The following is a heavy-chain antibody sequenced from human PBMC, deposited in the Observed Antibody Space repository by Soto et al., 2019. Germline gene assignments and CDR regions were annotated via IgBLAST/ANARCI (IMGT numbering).Heavy chain of an antibody. CDR1: GGSISSYY. CDR3: ARQGFGPLHGLVDV. V-gene: IGHV4-59*08. Sequence: QVQLQESGPGLVKPSETLSLSCTVSGGSISSYYWSWFRQSPGKRMEWIGYVHHSWGSSYNPSLQSRVAISLDTSKSQFSLKVTSVTATDPAVYYCARQGFGPLHGLVDVWGQGNTVTVSS. J-gene: IGHJ6*02. CDR2: VHHSWGS. D-gene: IGHD3-10*01.